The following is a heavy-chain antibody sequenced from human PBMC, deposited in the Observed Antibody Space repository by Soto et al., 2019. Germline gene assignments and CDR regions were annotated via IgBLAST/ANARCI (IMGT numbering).Heavy chain of an antibody. CDR1: GDSVSSNSAA. V-gene: IGHV6-1*01. D-gene: IGHD2-15*01. CDR3: ARDRDYCSGGSCYSGYFHH. CDR2: THYRSKWYN. Sequence: LSQTLSLTCAISGDSVSSNSAAWNWIRQSPSRGLEWLGRTHYRSKWYNEYAESVKSRITINPDTSKNQFALQLDSVTPEDTAVYFCARDRDYCSGGSCYSGYFHHWGQGTLVTVSS. J-gene: IGHJ1*01.